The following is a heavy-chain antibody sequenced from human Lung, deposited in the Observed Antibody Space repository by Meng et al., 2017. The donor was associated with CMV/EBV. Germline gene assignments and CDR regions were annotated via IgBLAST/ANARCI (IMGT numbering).Heavy chain of an antibody. CDR1: GFTFNDYG. V-gene: IGHV3-21*01. D-gene: IGHD2-2*01. CDR2: ISSRSSYI. J-gene: IGHJ6*02. CDR3: AREFCSSSSCYPPDV. Sequence: GGSLRLXCATSGFTFNDYGMHWVRQAPGKGLEWVSSISSRSSYIYYADSVKGRFTISRDNAKNSLYLQMNSLRAEDTAVYYCAREFCSSSSCYPPDVWGQGTTVTVSS.